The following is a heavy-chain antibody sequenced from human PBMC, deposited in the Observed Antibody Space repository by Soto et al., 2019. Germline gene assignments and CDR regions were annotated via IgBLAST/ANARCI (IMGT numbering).Heavy chain of an antibody. Sequence: GGSLRLSCAASGLTFSTGWMSWVRQAPGKGLEWVGRIKSKTSGETTDYAAPVKGRFTISRDDSKNTLYLQMNNLQTDGTAVYYCALEYFYDTSGFFPQFARWGQGTQVTVSS. CDR3: ALEYFYDTSGFFPQFAR. CDR1: GLTFSTGW. CDR2: IKSKTSGETT. D-gene: IGHD3-22*01. V-gene: IGHV3-15*01. J-gene: IGHJ4*02.